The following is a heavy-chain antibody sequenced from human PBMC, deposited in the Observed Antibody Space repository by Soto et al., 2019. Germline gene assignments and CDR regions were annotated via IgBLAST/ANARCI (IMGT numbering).Heavy chain of an antibody. D-gene: IGHD2-15*01. CDR1: GFSLSTSGVG. J-gene: IGHJ3*02. CDR2: IYWYDDK. V-gene: IGHV2-5*01. Sequence: QITLKESGPTLVKPTQTLTLTCTFSGFSLSTSGVGVGWIRQPPGKALEWLALIYWYDDKRYSPSLKSRLTITKDTSKNQVVLTMTNMDPVDTATYYCAHRLGYCSGGSCYYGAFDIWGQGTMVTVSS. CDR3: AHRLGYCSGGSCYYGAFDI.